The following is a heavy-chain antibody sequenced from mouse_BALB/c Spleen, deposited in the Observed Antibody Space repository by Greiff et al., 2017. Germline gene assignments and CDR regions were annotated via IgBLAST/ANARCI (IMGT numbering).Heavy chain of an antibody. Sequence: EVKLMESGGGLVQPGESLKLSCESNEYEFPSHDMSWVRKTPEKRLELVAAINSDGGSTYYPDIMERRFIISRDNTKKTLYLQMSSLRSEDTALYYCARHGTGTYAMDYWGQGTSVTVSS. CDR2: INSDGGST. D-gene: IGHD4-1*01. V-gene: IGHV5-2*01. CDR3: ARHGTGTYAMDY. CDR1: EYEFPSHD. J-gene: IGHJ4*01.